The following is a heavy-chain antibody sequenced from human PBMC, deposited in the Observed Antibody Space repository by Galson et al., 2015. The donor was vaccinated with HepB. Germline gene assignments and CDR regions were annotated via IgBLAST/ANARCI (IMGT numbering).Heavy chain of an antibody. CDR1: GCTFSSYS. D-gene: IGHD3-22*01. J-gene: IGHJ4*02. CDR2: ISSSSSTI. CDR3: ARGLQKYYYDSSGYSAIDY. V-gene: IGHV3-48*02. Sequence: SLRLSCAASGCTFSSYSMNWVRQAPGKGLEWVSYISSSSSTIYYADSVKGRFTISRGNAKNSLYLQMNSLRDEDTAVYYCARGLQKYYYDSSGYSAIDYWGQGTLVTVSS.